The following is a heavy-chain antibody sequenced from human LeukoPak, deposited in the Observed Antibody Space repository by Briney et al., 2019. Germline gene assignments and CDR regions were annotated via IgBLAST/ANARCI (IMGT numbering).Heavy chain of an antibody. J-gene: IGHJ4*02. V-gene: IGHV4-39*07. Sequence: WIRQPPGKGLEWIGSIYYSGSTYYNPSLKSRVTISVDTSKNQFSLKLSSVTAADTAVYYCARGRYSYGYYFDYWGQGTLVTVSS. CDR2: IYYSGST. D-gene: IGHD5-18*01. CDR3: ARGRYSYGYYFDY.